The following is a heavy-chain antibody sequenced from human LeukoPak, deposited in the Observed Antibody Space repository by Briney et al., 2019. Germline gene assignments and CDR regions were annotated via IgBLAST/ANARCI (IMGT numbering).Heavy chain of an antibody. CDR1: GFTFSSYG. CDR2: ISYDGTKK. D-gene: IGHD4-17*01. J-gene: IGHJ4*02. V-gene: IGHV3-30*18. Sequence: GRSLRLSCAASGFTFSSYGMHWVRQAPGKGLEWVAVISYDGTKKYYVDSVKGRFTISRDNSKSTLYLQMNSLRAEDSAVYHCAKDPSDYGDTETDFFDYWGQGILVTVSS. CDR3: AKDPSDYGDTETDFFDY.